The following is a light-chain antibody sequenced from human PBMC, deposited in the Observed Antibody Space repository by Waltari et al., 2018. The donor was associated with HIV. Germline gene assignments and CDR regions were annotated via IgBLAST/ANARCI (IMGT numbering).Light chain of an antibody. J-gene: IGLJ3*02. CDR1: VSNIAINS. Sequence: QSVLTQPPSASATPGQRVIISCSGSVSNIAINSVNWYQQFPGMAPKLLIYNNTHRPSGVPDRFSASKSGTSASLAINGLQSDDEADYYCAVWDGRLNGVFGGGTKLTVL. CDR3: AVWDGRLNGV. CDR2: NNT. V-gene: IGLV1-44*01.